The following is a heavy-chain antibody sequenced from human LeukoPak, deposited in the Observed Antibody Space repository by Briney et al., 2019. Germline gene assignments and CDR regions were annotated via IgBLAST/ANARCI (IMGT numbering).Heavy chain of an antibody. D-gene: IGHD3-10*01. Sequence: GGSLRLSCAASGFTFSSYAMSWVRQAPGKGLEWVSAISGSGGSTYYADSVKGRFTISRDNSKNTLYLQMNSLRAEDTAVYYCARDGNRHYGSGSYGVYWGQGTLVTVSS. J-gene: IGHJ4*02. CDR3: ARDGNRHYGSGSYGVY. CDR2: ISGSGGST. V-gene: IGHV3-23*01. CDR1: GFTFSSYA.